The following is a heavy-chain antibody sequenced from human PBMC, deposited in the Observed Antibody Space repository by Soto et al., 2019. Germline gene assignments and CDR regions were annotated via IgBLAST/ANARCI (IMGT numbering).Heavy chain of an antibody. V-gene: IGHV3-30*18. J-gene: IGHJ4*02. CDR3: AKDSTYSSGRYYFDY. Sequence: GGSLRLSCAVSGFTFSSYGMHWVRQAPGKGLEWVAHISYDGSIGYADSVKGRFTISRDNAKNSLYLQMNTLRAEDTALYYCAKDSTYSSGRYYFDYWGQGTLVTVSS. D-gene: IGHD6-13*01. CDR1: GFTFSSYG. CDR2: ISYDGSI.